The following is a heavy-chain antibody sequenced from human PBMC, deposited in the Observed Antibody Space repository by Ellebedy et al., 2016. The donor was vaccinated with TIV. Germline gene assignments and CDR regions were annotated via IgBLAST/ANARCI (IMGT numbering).Heavy chain of an antibody. CDR2: ISAYNGNT. Sequence: AASVKVSCKASGYTFTSYGISWVRQAPGQGLEWMGWISAYNGNTNYAQKLQGRVTMTRDTSTSTVYMELSSLRSEDTAVYYCARDLMVRGVGSRSLWGQGTLVTVSS. CDR1: GYTFTSYG. CDR3: ARDLMVRGVGSRSL. J-gene: IGHJ4*02. D-gene: IGHD3-10*01. V-gene: IGHV1-18*01.